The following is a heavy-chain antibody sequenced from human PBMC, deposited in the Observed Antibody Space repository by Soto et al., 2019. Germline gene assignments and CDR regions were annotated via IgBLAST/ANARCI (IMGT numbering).Heavy chain of an antibody. J-gene: IGHJ5*02. CDR2: IIPIFGTA. Sequence: VASVKVSCKXSGGTFSSYAISWVRQAPGQGLEWMGGIIPIFGTANYAQKFQGRVTITADESTSTAYMELSSLRSEDTAVYYCARGRSIAAAVDNWFDPWGQGTLVTVSS. CDR1: GGTFSSYA. CDR3: ARGRSIAAAVDNWFDP. D-gene: IGHD6-13*01. V-gene: IGHV1-69*13.